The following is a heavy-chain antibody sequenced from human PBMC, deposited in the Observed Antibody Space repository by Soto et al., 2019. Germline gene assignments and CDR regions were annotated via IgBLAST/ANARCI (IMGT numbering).Heavy chain of an antibody. Sequence: QVQLVESGGGVVQPGRSLRLSCAASGFTFSSYAMHWVRQAPGKGLELVAVISYAGSNKYYADFVKGRFTIARDNSKNTLYLQMNSLRAEDTAVYYCAREYGITGTTFDYWGQGTLVTVSS. CDR3: AREYGITGTTFDY. CDR1: GFTFSSYA. CDR2: ISYAGSNK. D-gene: IGHD1-7*01. J-gene: IGHJ4*02. V-gene: IGHV3-30-3*01.